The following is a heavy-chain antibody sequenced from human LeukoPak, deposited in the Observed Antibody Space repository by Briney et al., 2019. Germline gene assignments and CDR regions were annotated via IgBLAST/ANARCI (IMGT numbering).Heavy chain of an antibody. CDR1: GGSISTYY. D-gene: IGHD3-22*01. V-gene: IGHV4-59*01. CDR2: IYYSGST. Sequence: SETLSLTCTVSGGSISTYYWSWIRQPPGKGLEWIGYIYYSGSTNYNPSLKSRVTISVDTSKNQFSLKLSSVTAADTAVYYCGGGGGYYDSSGYSRGDFDLWGRGTLVTVPS. CDR3: GGGGGYYDSSGYSRGDFDL. J-gene: IGHJ2*01.